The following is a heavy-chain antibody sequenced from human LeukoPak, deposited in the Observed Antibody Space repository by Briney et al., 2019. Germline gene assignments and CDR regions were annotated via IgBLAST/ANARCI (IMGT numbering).Heavy chain of an antibody. V-gene: IGHV4-39*07. CDR1: GGSISSSSYY. CDR2: IYYSGST. CDR3: ARTIGEGIALY. Sequence: SETLSLTCTVSGGSISSSSYYWGWIRQPPGKGLEWIGSIYYSGSTYYNPSLKSRVTISVDTSKNQFSLKLSSMTAADTAVYYCARTIGEGIALYWGQGTLVTVSS. D-gene: IGHD6-13*01. J-gene: IGHJ4*02.